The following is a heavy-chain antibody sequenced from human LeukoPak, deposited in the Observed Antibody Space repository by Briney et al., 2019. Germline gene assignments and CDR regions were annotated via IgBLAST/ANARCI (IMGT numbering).Heavy chain of an antibody. V-gene: IGHV3-23*01. CDR3: AKVFLRGTRKSFNWFDP. Sequence: PGGSLRLSCAASGFTFSSYAMSWVRQAPGKGLEWVSAISGSGGSTYYADSVKGRFTISRDNSKNTLYLQMNSLRAEDTAVYYCAKVFLRGTRKSFNWFDPWGQGTLVTVSS. CDR1: GFTFSSYA. CDR2: ISGSGGST. D-gene: IGHD3-10*01. J-gene: IGHJ5*02.